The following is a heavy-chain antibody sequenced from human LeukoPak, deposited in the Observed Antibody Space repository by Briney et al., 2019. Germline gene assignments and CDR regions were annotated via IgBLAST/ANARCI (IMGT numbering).Heavy chain of an antibody. CDR2: IYQSGST. D-gene: IGHD4-23*01. J-gene: IGHJ3*02. V-gene: IGHV4-4*02. CDR3: ATYGGHAFDI. CDR1: GGSISSSNW. Sequence: PSGTLSLTCAVSGGSISSSNWWNWVRQPPGKGLEWIGEIYQSGSTNYNPSLKSRVTISVDKSKNQFSLKLNSVTAADTVVYYCATYGGHAFDIWGQGTMVTVSS.